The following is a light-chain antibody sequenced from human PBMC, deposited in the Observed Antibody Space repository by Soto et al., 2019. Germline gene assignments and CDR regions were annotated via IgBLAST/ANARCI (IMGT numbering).Light chain of an antibody. Sequence: QSALTQPAPVSGPPGQSIVISCNGSSSDVGSYTLVSWYQQYPGKAPKVMIFEGTKRPSGVSDRFSGSKSGNTASLTISGLQTGDEADYYCGSWDSSLSAYVFGTGTKVTVL. CDR2: EGT. J-gene: IGLJ1*01. CDR1: SSDVGSYTL. CDR3: GSWDSSLSAYV. V-gene: IGLV2-23*01.